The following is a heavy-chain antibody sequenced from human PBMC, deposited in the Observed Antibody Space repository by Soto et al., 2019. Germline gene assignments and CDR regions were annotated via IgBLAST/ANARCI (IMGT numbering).Heavy chain of an antibody. CDR2: IYYSGST. Sequence: SETLSLTCTVSGGSISSSGYYWGWIRQPPGKGLEWIGSIYYSGSTYYNPSLKSRVTISVDTSKNQFSLKLSSVTAADTAVYYCVRQYYDYIWGSYLGDAFDIWGQGTMVTVSS. CDR3: VRQYYDYIWGSYLGDAFDI. CDR1: GGSISSSGYY. J-gene: IGHJ3*02. D-gene: IGHD3-16*02. V-gene: IGHV4-39*01.